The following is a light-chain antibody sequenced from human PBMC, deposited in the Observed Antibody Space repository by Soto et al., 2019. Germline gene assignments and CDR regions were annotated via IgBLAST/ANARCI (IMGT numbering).Light chain of an antibody. CDR3: LQYNSYPRT. V-gene: IGKV1-17*01. CDR2: AAS. CDR1: QGIRND. Sequence: DTQMTQSPSSLSASVGDRVTITCRASQGIRNDLGWYQQKPGKAPKHLIYAASSLQSGVPSRFSGSGAGTEFTLTISSPQPDDSAPYDCLQYNSYPRTFGPGTKVHIK. J-gene: IGKJ3*01.